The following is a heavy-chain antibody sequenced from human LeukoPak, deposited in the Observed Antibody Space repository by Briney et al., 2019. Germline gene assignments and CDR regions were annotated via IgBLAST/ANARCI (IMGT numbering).Heavy chain of an antibody. CDR1: GFTFSSYE. V-gene: IGHV3-48*03. D-gene: IGHD6-13*01. CDR2: ISSSGSTI. CDR3: AKGFYRYSSSWSDAFDI. Sequence: GGSLRLSCAASGFTFSSYEMNWVRQAPGKGLEWVSYISSSGSTIYYADSVKGRFTISGDNAKNSLYLQMNSLRAEDMALYYCAKGFYRYSSSWSDAFDIWGQGTMVTVSS. J-gene: IGHJ3*02.